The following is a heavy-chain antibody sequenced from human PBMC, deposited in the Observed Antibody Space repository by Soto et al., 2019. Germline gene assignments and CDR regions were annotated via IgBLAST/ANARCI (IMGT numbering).Heavy chain of an antibody. CDR2: ISAYNGNT. D-gene: IGHD3-3*01. CDR1: GYTFTSYG. V-gene: IGHV1-18*04. Sequence: QVQLVQSGAEVKKTGAPVNVSCTASGYTFTSYGISWVRQAPGQGLEWMGWISAYNGNTNYAQKLQGRVTMTTDTSTSTAYLELRILRYDDTAVYYCARRITIFGVVGWFAPCGKGSLVTV. J-gene: IGHJ5*02. CDR3: ARRITIFGVVGWFAP.